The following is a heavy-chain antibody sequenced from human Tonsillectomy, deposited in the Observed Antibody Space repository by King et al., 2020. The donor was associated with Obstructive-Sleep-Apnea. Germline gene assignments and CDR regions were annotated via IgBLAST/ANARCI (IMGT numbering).Heavy chain of an antibody. V-gene: IGHV3-74*01. D-gene: IGHD1-1*01. J-gene: IGHJ6*02. Sequence: VQLVESGGGLVQPGGSLRLSCAASGFTFSNYWMHWVRHAPGNGLVWVSRINHDGSRTNYADSVKGRFTISRDNAKNTLYLQMSSLRAEDTAIYFCAISPGGVERHVDYYHGGDVGGQGTTVTVSS. CDR1: GFTFSNYW. CDR3: AISPGGVERHVDYYHGGDV. CDR2: INHDGSRT.